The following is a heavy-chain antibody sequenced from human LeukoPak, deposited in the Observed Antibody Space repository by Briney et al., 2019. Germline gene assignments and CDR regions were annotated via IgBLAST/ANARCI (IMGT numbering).Heavy chain of an antibody. CDR2: IYYSGST. V-gene: IGHV4-30-4*01. J-gene: IGHJ2*01. CDR3: ARAPPLAVFDL. Sequence: SETLSLTCTVSGGSISSGDYYWSWIRQPPGTGLEWIGYIYYSGSTYYNPPLKSRVTISVDTSKNQFSLKLSSVTAADTAVYYCARAPPLAVFDLWGRGTLVTVSS. CDR1: GGSISSGDYY.